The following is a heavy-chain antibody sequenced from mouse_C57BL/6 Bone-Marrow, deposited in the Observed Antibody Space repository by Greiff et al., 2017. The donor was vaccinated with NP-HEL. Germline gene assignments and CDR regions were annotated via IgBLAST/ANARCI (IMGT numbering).Heavy chain of an antibody. CDR2: IYPGSGST. CDR1: GYTFTSYW. D-gene: IGHD1-1*01. CDR3: ASGVITTVVFEY. Sequence: QVQLQQPGAELVKPGASVKMSCKASGYTFTSYWITWVKQRPGQGLEWIGDIYPGSGSTNYNEKFKSKATLTVDTSSSTAYMQLSSLTSEDSAVYYSASGVITTVVFEYWGHGTTLTVSS. J-gene: IGHJ2*01. V-gene: IGHV1-55*01.